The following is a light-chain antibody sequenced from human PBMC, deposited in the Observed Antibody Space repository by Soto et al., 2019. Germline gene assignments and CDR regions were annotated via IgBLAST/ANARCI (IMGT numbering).Light chain of an antibody. J-gene: IGKJ3*01. CDR1: QSVGSF. CDR3: QHRANWLGT. V-gene: IGKV3-11*01. CDR2: DAS. Sequence: EIVLTQSPATLSLSPGERATLSCRASQSVGSFLAWYQQKSGQTPRLLIYDASNRVTGIPARFSGSGSGTDFILTISSLEPEDFAVYYCQHRANWLGTFGPGTKVDMK.